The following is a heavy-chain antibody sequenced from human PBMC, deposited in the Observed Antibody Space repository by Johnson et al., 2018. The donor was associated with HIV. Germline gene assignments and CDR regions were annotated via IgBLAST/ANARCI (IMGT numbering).Heavy chain of an antibody. J-gene: IGHJ3*02. D-gene: IGHD3-16*01. Sequence: EVQLVESGGGVVRPGGSLRLSCAASGFTFDDYGMSWVRQAPGKGLEWVSGINWNGDNTGYADSVKGRFTISRDNAKNSLYLQMNSLRAEDTAVYYCAREATYYDYVWGSYAFDIWGQGTMVTVSS. CDR3: AREATYYDYVWGSYAFDI. CDR1: GFTFDDYG. CDR2: INWNGDNT. V-gene: IGHV3-20*04.